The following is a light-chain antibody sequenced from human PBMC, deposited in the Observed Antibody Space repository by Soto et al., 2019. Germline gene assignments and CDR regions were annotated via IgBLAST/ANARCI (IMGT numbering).Light chain of an antibody. J-gene: IGKJ4*01. CDR1: QSVSSY. Sequence: EIVLTPSPATLSLSLGERATFSCSSSQSVSSYLACYHQNPGQAPRLLIYDASNRATGIPARFSGSGSGTDFTLTISSLESEEFAVYYCQQRSNWPLTGGGGTKGDIK. CDR2: DAS. V-gene: IGKV3-11*01. CDR3: QQRSNWPLT.